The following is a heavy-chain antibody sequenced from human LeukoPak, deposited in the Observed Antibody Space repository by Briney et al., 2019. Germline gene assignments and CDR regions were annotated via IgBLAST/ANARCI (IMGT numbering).Heavy chain of an antibody. Sequence: ASVKVSCKASGYTFTGYYMHWVRQAPGQGLEWMGRINPNSGGTNYAQKFQGRVTMTRDTSISTAYMELSSLRSEDTAVYYCARPTTPYYYGSGSYYAYYYYGMDVWGQGTTVTVSS. V-gene: IGHV1-2*06. D-gene: IGHD3-10*01. CDR2: INPNSGGT. CDR1: GYTFTGYY. J-gene: IGHJ6*02. CDR3: ARPTTPYYYGSGSYYAYYYYGMDV.